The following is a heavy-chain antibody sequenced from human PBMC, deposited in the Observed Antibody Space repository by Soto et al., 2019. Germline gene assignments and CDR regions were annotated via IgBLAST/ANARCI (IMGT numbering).Heavy chain of an antibody. CDR3: EKNNIAGAGTAY. J-gene: IGHJ4*02. Sequence: QVQLVESGGGVVQPGRSLRLSCAASGFTFSSYGMHWVRQAPGKGLEWVAVIWYDGSNKYYADSVKGRFTISRDNSKNPLYMQKKSVRAGDTAGYYCEKNNIAGAGTAYWGQGTLVTVSS. CDR1: GFTFSSYG. D-gene: IGHD6-19*01. V-gene: IGHV3-33*06. CDR2: IWYDGSNK.